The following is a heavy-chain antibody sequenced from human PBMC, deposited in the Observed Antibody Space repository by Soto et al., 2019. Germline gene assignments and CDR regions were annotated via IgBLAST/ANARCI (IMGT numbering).Heavy chain of an antibody. J-gene: IGHJ4*02. Sequence: EVQLVESGGGLVQPGGSLRLSCAASGFTLSSYSMHWVRQAPGKGLEWVSYISGSGGTIYYADSVKGRFTISRDNAKNSLSVQMNRLRDADTAVYFCARETGLRSSGWSYYFDFWGQGTRVTVSS. CDR1: GFTLSSYS. D-gene: IGHD6-19*01. V-gene: IGHV3-48*02. CDR3: ARETGLRSSGWSYYFDF. CDR2: ISGSGGTI.